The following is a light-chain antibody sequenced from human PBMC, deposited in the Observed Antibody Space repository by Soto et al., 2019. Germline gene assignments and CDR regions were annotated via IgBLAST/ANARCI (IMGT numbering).Light chain of an antibody. V-gene: IGLV2-14*01. CDR1: SSDVGGYNY. CDR3: SSYTSSSTQV. Sequence: QSVLTQPASVSGSPGQSITISCTGTSSDVGGYNYVSWYQQHPDKAPKLMIYEVSNRPSGVSNRFSGSKFGNTAPLTISGLQAEDEADYYCSSYTSSSTQVFGTGTKVTVL. J-gene: IGLJ1*01. CDR2: EVS.